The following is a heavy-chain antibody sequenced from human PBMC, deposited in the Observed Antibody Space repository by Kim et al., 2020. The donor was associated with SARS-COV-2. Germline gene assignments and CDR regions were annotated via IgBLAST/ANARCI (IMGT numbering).Heavy chain of an antibody. CDR2: MNPNSVNT. J-gene: IGHJ6*03. V-gene: IGHV1-8*01. CDR3: ARGLGITMIFSKSYYMGV. D-gene: IGHD3-22*01. CDR1: GYTFNSYD. Sequence: ASVKVSCKASGYTFNSYDINWVRQATGQGLEWMGWMNPNSVNTGYAQKFQGRVNMTRNTSISTAYMEMSSLRSEDTAVYYFARGLGITMIFSKSYYMGVWDKGTTVTVSS.